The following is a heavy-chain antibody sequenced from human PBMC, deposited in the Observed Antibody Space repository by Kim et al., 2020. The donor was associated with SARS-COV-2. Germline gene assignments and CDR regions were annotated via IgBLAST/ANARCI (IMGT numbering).Heavy chain of an antibody. D-gene: IGHD3-22*01. CDR3: ARADRNLDY. J-gene: IGHJ4*02. CDR1: GFALSDFY. V-gene: IGHV3-11*05. Sequence: GGSLRLSCAASGFALSDFYMTWLRQAPGKGLEWLSDISRSSSNTRYADSVRGRFTISRDNAKNSVYLQMNSLRTEDTAVYYCARADRNLDYWGQGTLVIVSS. CDR2: ISRSSSNT.